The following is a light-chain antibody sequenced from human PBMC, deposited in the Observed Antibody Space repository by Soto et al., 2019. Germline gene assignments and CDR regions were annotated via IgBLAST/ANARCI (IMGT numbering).Light chain of an antibody. CDR2: DVS. CDR3: SSFTSRHTYV. Sequence: QSALTQPASVSGSPGQSTTISCTGTSSDIGGYNYVSWYQQLLGEAPKLIIYDVSDRPSGVSTRFSGSKSGNTASLTISGXXAEDXGDYYCSSFTSRHTYVFGTGTKLTV. CDR1: SSDIGGYNY. V-gene: IGLV2-14*01. J-gene: IGLJ1*01.